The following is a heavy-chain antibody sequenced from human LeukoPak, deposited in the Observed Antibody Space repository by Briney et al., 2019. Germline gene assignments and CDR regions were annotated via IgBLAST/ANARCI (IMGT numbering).Heavy chain of an antibody. Sequence: ASVKVSCKTSGFTFTDYFIQWVRQAPGQRLEWMGWVNPKSGASHYAQKFQGRVTMTEDTSTDTAYMELSSLRSEDTAVYYCATHFDSSGPDAFDIWGQGTMVTVSS. CDR1: GFTFTDYF. D-gene: IGHD3-22*01. J-gene: IGHJ3*02. V-gene: IGHV1-2*02. CDR3: ATHFDSSGPDAFDI. CDR2: VNPKSGAS.